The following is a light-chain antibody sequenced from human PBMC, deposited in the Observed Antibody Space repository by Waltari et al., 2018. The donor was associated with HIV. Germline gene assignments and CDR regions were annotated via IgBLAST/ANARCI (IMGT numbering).Light chain of an antibody. V-gene: IGLV2-8*01. Sequence: QSALTPSPSASGSPGQSVNISCSGANSDISDYNYVSWYQQHSDRPPKLIIFEVTKPPSGVPDRFSGSKSGNTASLFVSGLQPEDEATYFCSSFAGTHKLFGGGTKLTVL. J-gene: IGLJ2*01. CDR2: EVT. CDR1: NSDISDYNY. CDR3: SSFAGTHKL.